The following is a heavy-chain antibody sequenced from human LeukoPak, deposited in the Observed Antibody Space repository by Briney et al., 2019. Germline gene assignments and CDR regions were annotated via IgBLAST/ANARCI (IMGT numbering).Heavy chain of an antibody. CDR2: IYYSGST. Sequence: SETLSLTCTVSGGSISSSRYSWGWIRQPPGKGLEWIGSIYYSGSTYYNPSLKSRVTISVDTSKNQFSLKLSSVTAADTAVYYCAREEAVAGYYYFDYWGQGTLVTVSS. V-gene: IGHV4-39*07. CDR3: AREEAVAGYYYFDY. J-gene: IGHJ4*02. D-gene: IGHD6-19*01. CDR1: GGSISSSRYS.